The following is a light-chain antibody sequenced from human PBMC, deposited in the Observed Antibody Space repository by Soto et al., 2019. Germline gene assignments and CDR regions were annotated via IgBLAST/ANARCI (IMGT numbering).Light chain of an antibody. CDR3: TCRAGTSNYTFV. Sequence: QSALTQPPSVSGSPGQSVTISCTGTSSDVGGYNYVSWYQHHPGKAPKLMVSDVNERPSGVPDRFSGSKSGNTASLTVSGPRPEAEAEDYYTCRAGTSNYTFVFGGGTKLTVL. CDR1: SSDVGGYNY. J-gene: IGLJ2*01. CDR2: DVN. V-gene: IGLV2-8*01.